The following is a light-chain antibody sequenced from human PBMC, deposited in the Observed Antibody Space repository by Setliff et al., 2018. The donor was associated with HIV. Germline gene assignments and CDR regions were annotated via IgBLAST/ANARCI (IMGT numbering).Light chain of an antibody. V-gene: IGLV2-11*01. CDR2: DVT. CDR3: CSNADTYTSFYV. Sequence: SALTQPRSVSGSPGQSVTISCTGTNADVGDYKYVSWYQQHPGKAPKLMIYDVTKRPSGVPDRFSGSRSGNTASLTISGLRADDEGDYYCCSNADTYTSFYVFGTGTK. J-gene: IGLJ1*01. CDR1: NADVGDYKY.